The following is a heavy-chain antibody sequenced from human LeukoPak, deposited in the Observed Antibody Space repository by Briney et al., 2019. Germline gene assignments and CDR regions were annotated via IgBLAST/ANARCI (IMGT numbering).Heavy chain of an antibody. J-gene: IGHJ4*02. CDR1: GGSISSGSYY. Sequence: SQTLSLTCTVSGGSISSGSYYWSWIRQPAGKGLEWIGRIYTSGSTTYNPSLKSRVTMSVDTSKNQFSLKLNSVTAADTAVYYCARRWSFGELLGSWGQGTLVTVSS. CDR2: IYTSGST. CDR3: ARRWSFGELLGS. D-gene: IGHD3-10*01. V-gene: IGHV4-61*02.